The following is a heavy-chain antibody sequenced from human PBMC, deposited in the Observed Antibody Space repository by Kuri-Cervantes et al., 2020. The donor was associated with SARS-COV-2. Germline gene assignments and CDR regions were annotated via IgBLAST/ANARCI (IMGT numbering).Heavy chain of an antibody. CDR1: GGTFSSYA. CDR2: IIPIFGTA. CDR3: AREDCTNGVCYSYYYYGMDV. Sequence: GGSLRLSCKASGGTFSSYAISWVRQAPGQGLEWMGGIIPIFGTANYAQKFQGRVTITADKSTSTAYMELGSLRSEDTAVYYCAREDCTNGVCYSYYYYGMDVWGQGTTVTVSS. J-gene: IGHJ6*02. V-gene: IGHV1-69*06. D-gene: IGHD2-8*01.